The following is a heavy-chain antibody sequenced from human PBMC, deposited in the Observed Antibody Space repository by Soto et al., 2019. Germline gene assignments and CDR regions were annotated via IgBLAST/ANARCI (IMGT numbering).Heavy chain of an antibody. D-gene: IGHD5-12*01. CDR1: GGSIGSYY. CDR2: IYYSGST. CDR3: GRGSWLAPIGFDY. J-gene: IGHJ4*02. V-gene: IGHV4-59*01. Sequence: PAETLSLTCTVSGGSIGSYYWIWIRQAPGKGLEWVGYIYYSGSTNYNPSLKNRVTISVDTSKNQFSLKLSSVTAADTAVYYCGRGSWLAPIGFDYWGQGTLVTVSS.